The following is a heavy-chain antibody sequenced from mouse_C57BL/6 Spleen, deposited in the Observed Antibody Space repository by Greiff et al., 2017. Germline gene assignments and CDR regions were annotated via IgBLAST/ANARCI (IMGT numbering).Heavy chain of an antibody. V-gene: IGHV1-82*01. CDR3: AFITTGYCDY. D-gene: IGHD1-1*01. CDR1: GYAFSSSW. CDR2: IYPGDGDT. J-gene: IGHJ2*01. Sequence: VQLQQSGPELVKPGASVKISCKASGYAFSSSWMNWVKQRPGKGLEWIGRIYPGDGDTNYNGKFKGKATLTADNSSSTAYMQLSSRTSEDSAVYFCAFITTGYCDYWGQGTTLTVSS.